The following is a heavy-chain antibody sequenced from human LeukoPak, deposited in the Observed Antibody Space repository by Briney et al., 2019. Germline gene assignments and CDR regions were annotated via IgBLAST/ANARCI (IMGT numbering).Heavy chain of an antibody. V-gene: IGHV3-30-3*01. D-gene: IGHD2-15*01. CDR2: ISYDGSNK. Sequence: GRSLRLSCAASGFTFSSYAMHWVRQAPGKGLEWVAVISYDGSNKYYADSVKGRFTISRDNSKNTLYLQMNSLRAEDTAVYYCSRERGDIVVEESYYYYYYYMDVWGKGTTVTVSS. J-gene: IGHJ6*03. CDR1: GFTFSSYA. CDR3: SRERGDIVVEESYYYYYYYMDV.